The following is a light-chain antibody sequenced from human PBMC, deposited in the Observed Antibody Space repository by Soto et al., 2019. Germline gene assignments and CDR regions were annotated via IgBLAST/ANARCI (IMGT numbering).Light chain of an antibody. V-gene: IGKV3-20*01. J-gene: IGKJ1*01. Sequence: EIVLTQSPGTLSLSPGERATLSCRASQSVSSSYLAWYQQKPGQAPRLILYGASSRATGIPDRFSGSGSGPDFTLTISRLEPEDFAVYYCQQYGSSPWTFGQGTKVEIK. CDR1: QSVSSSY. CDR3: QQYGSSPWT. CDR2: GAS.